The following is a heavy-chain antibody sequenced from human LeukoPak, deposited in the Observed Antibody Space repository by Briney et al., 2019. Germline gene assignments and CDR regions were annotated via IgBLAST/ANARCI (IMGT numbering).Heavy chain of an antibody. CDR1: GFTFSSYW. CDR3: SYSGSSTTSAEYFQH. Sequence: GGSLRLSCAASGFTFSSYWMSWVRQAPGKGLEWVANIKQDGSEKYYVASVKGRFTISRDNAKNSLYLQMNSLRAEDTAVYYCSYSGSSTTSAEYFQHWGQGTLVTVSS. J-gene: IGHJ1*01. D-gene: IGHD1-26*01. CDR2: IKQDGSEK. V-gene: IGHV3-7*01.